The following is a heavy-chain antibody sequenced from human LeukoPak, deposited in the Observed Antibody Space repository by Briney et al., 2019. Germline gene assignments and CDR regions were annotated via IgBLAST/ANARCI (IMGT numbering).Heavy chain of an antibody. Sequence: SETLPLTCTVSGGSINNYYWSWIRQPAGKGLEWIGRIYTRGSTNYNPSLKSRVTMSVDTSKNQFSLKLSSVTAADTAVYYCARGRYCSADICSGGDAFDIWGQGTMVSVSS. CDR2: IYTRGST. CDR1: GGSINNYY. J-gene: IGHJ3*02. V-gene: IGHV4-4*07. CDR3: ARGRYCSADICSGGDAFDI. D-gene: IGHD2-15*01.